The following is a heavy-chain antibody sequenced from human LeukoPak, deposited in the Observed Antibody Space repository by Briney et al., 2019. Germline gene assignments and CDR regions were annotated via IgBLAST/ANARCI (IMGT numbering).Heavy chain of an antibody. J-gene: IGHJ5*01. Sequence: PSETLSLTCTFSGGSITTYYWSWIRESAGRGLEWIGRISASGSTDYNPSLKSRVTLSVDTSMNHFSLSLSSVTAADTAIYYCARGAYGSRSRAWFDSWGQGTLVTVSS. CDR1: GGSITTYY. CDR3: ARGAYGSRSRAWFDS. V-gene: IGHV4-4*07. CDR2: ISASGST. D-gene: IGHD3-10*01.